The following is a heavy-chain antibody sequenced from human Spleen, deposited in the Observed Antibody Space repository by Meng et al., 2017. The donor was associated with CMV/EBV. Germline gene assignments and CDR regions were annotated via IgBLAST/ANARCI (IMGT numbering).Heavy chain of an antibody. CDR3: ARGGAGDDSSGYHYYFDY. Sequence: SETLSLTCSVSGDSVSSYYWTWIRQPPGKGLEWIGYIFHSGSTNYNPSLKSRVTMSVDTSKNQFSLKLSSVTAADTAVYYCARGGAGDDSSGYHYYFDYWGQGTLVTVSS. CDR2: IFHSGST. J-gene: IGHJ4*02. CDR1: GDSVSSYY. D-gene: IGHD3-22*01. V-gene: IGHV4-59*02.